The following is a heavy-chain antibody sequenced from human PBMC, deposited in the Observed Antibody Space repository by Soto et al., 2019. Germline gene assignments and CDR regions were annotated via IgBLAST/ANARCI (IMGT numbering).Heavy chain of an antibody. V-gene: IGHV3-23*01. CDR1: GFTFSSYA. Sequence: EVQLLESGGGLVQPGGSLRLSCAASGFTFSSYAMRWVRQAPGKGLEWVSAISGSGGSTYYADSVKGRFTISRDNSKNTLYLLMNSLRAEDTAVYYCAKDLVYDSSGYYPPDYWGQGTLVTVSS. D-gene: IGHD3-22*01. J-gene: IGHJ4*02. CDR3: AKDLVYDSSGYYPPDY. CDR2: ISGSGGST.